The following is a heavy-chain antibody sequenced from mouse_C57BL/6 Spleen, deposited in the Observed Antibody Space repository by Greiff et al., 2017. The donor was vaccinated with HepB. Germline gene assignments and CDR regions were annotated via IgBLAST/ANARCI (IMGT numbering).Heavy chain of an antibody. Sequence: EVKVVESGGGLVQPKGSLKLSCAASGFTFNTYAMHWVRQAPGKGLEWVARIRSKSSNYATYYADSVKDRFTISRDDSQSMLYLQMHNLKTEDTAMYYGVGGGGYGYAGYFDVWGTGTTVTVSS. D-gene: IGHD2-2*01. CDR2: IRSKSSNYAT. CDR3: VGGGGYGYAGYFDV. CDR1: GFTFNTYA. J-gene: IGHJ1*03. V-gene: IGHV10-3*01.